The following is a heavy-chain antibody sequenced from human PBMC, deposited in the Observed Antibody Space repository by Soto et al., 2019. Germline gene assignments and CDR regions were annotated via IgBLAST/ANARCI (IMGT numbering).Heavy chain of an antibody. CDR2: ISYDGSNK. CDR1: GFTFNSYA. D-gene: IGHD3-3*01. J-gene: IGHJ6*02. CDR3: ARVGKITIFGVVTTDYYYYGMDV. V-gene: IGHV3-30-3*01. Sequence: GGSLRLSCAASGFTFNSYAMHWVRQAPGKGLEWVAVISYDGSNKYYADSVKGRFTISRDNSKNTLYLQMNSLRAEDTAVYYCARVGKITIFGVVTTDYYYYGMDVWGQGTTVTVSS.